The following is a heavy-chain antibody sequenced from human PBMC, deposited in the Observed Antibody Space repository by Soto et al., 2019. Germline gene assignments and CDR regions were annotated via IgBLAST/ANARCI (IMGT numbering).Heavy chain of an antibody. CDR2: ISYDGSNK. Sequence: QVQLVESGGGVVQPGRSLRLSCAASGFTFSSYAMHWVRQAPGKGLEWVAVISYDGSNKYYADSVKGRFTISRDNSKNTLYLQMNSLRAEDTAMYYCARPYCSGGSCEFDYWGQGTLVTVSS. CDR3: ARPYCSGGSCEFDY. V-gene: IGHV3-30-3*01. D-gene: IGHD2-15*01. J-gene: IGHJ4*02. CDR1: GFTFSSYA.